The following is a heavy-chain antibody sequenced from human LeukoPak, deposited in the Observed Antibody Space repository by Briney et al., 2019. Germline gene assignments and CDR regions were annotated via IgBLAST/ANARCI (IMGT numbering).Heavy chain of an antibody. V-gene: IGHV4-31*03. CDR1: GGSISSGGYY. CDR3: ASLAAAADYGMDV. Sequence: SETLSLTCTVSGGSISSGGYYWSWIRQHPGKGLEWIGYIYYSGSTYYNPSLKSRVTISVDTSRNQFSLKLSSVTAADTAVYYCASLAAAADYGMDVWGQGTTVTVSS. D-gene: IGHD6-13*01. CDR2: IYYSGST. J-gene: IGHJ6*02.